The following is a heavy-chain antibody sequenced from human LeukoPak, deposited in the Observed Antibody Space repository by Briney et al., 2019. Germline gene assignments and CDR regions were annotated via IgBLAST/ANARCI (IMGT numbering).Heavy chain of an antibody. CDR3: ARVARGYSFDY. Sequence: PSETLSLTCAVYGGSFSGYYWSWIRQPPGKGLEWIGEINHSGSTNYNPSLKSRVTISVDTSKNQFSLKLSSVTAADTAVYYCARVARGYSFDYWGQGTLVTVPS. CDR2: INHSGST. D-gene: IGHD4-23*01. J-gene: IGHJ4*02. V-gene: IGHV4-34*01. CDR1: GGSFSGYY.